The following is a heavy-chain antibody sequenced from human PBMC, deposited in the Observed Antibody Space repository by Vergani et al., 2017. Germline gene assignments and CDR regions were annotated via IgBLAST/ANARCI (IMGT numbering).Heavy chain of an antibody. J-gene: IGHJ5*02. V-gene: IGHV1-69*01. CDR3: ARDGGGGYSGYLPGEGGWFDP. D-gene: IGHD5-12*01. CDR1: GGTFSSYA. CDR2: IIPIFGTA. Sequence: QVQLVQSGAEVKTPGSSVKVSCKASGGTFSSYAISWVRQAPGQGLEWMGGIIPIFGTANYAQKFQGRVTITTDESTSTAYMGRSSLRSEDTAVYYCARDGGGGYSGYLPGEGGWFDPWGQGTLVTVSS.